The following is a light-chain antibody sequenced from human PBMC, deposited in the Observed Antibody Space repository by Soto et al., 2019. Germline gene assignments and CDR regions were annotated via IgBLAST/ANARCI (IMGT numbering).Light chain of an antibody. Sequence: DLQMTQSPSSLSASVGDRVTITCQASQDISYFLNWYQQKPGRAPXXVIYDASTLRTGVPSRFSGSGSGTQFTFTINSMKPEDLGTYYCQQYLDFPVFGQGTKVDIK. CDR2: DAS. V-gene: IGKV1-33*01. J-gene: IGKJ1*01. CDR1: QDISYF. CDR3: QQYLDFPV.